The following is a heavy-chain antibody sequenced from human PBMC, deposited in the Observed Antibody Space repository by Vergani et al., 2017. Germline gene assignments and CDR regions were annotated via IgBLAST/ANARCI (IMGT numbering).Heavy chain of an antibody. CDR3: AKNPSISTTRHYYAMDV. J-gene: IGHJ6*02. CDR1: GFKFSDHY. Sequence: LEESGGGSVKPGGSLRLSCAASGFKFSDHYMSWIRQAPGKGLEWVSHISPGASTVSYTDSVTGRFTVSRDNDNNSLTLDMTTLRVEDTAVYYFAKNPSISTTRHYYAMDVWGQETTVTVSS. CDR2: ISPGASTV. V-gene: IGHV3-11*04. D-gene: IGHD1-1*01.